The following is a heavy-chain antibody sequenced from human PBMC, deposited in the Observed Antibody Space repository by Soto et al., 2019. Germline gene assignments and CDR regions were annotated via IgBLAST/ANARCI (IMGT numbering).Heavy chain of an antibody. D-gene: IGHD4-17*01. J-gene: IGHJ4*02. V-gene: IGHV3-15*01. CDR2: IKSKTDGGTT. CDR1: GFTFTYAW. CDR3: THDYGDYRYYFDY. Sequence: GGSLRLSCAASGFTFTYAWMSWVRQAPGKGPEWVGRIKSKTDGGTTDYAAPVKGRFTISRDDSKDTLYLQMNSLKIEDTAVYYCTHDYGDYRYYFDYWGPGTLVTVSS.